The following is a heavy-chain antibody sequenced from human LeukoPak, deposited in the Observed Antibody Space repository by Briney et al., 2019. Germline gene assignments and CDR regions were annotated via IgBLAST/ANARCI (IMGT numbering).Heavy chain of an antibody. CDR3: AKGVGYYYMDV. J-gene: IGHJ6*03. Sequence: PGGSLRLSCAASGFTFSSYSMNWVRQAPGKGLEWVSLISWDGGSTYYADSVKGRFTISRDNSKNSLYLQMNSLRTEDTALYYCAKGVGYYYMDVWGKGTTVTVSS. CDR2: ISWDGGST. V-gene: IGHV3-43*01. CDR1: GFTFSSYS. D-gene: IGHD1-26*01.